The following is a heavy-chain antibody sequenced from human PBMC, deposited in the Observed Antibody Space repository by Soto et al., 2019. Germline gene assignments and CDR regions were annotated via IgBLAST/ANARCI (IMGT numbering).Heavy chain of an antibody. V-gene: IGHV3-9*01. Sequence: SLKISCAASGFTFDDYAMHWVRQAPGKGLEWVSGISWNSGSIGYADSVKGRFTISRDNAKNSLYLQMNSLRAEDTALYYCAKVGSSGPNSGAFDIWGQGTMVTVSS. D-gene: IGHD6-19*01. CDR3: AKVGSSGPNSGAFDI. J-gene: IGHJ3*02. CDR2: ISWNSGSI. CDR1: GFTFDDYA.